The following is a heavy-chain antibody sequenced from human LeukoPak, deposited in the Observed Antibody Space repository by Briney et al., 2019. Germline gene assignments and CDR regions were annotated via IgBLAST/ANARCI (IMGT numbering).Heavy chain of an antibody. D-gene: IGHD1-14*01. CDR1: GFPFSSYA. J-gene: IGHJ4*02. CDR2: ISNSDDST. Sequence: AGGSLRLSCAASGFPFSSYAMSWVRQAPGKGLEWVSTISNSDDSTYYADSVKGRFTISRDNPENTLFLRMNSLRAEDTAVYYCAKATGYLLWGQGTLVIVSS. CDR3: AKATGYLL. V-gene: IGHV3-23*01.